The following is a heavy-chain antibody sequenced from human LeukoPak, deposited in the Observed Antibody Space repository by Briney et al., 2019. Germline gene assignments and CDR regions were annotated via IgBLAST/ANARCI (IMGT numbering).Heavy chain of an antibody. CDR1: GGSISSYY. D-gene: IGHD2-15*01. Sequence: SETLSLTCTVSGGSISSYYWSWIRQPPGKGLEWIGEINHSGSTNYNPSLKSRVTISVDTSKNQFSLKLSSVTAADTAVYYCARIPLKYCSGGSCYSGWGQGTLVTVSS. V-gene: IGHV4-34*01. CDR3: ARIPLKYCSGGSCYSG. J-gene: IGHJ4*02. CDR2: INHSGST.